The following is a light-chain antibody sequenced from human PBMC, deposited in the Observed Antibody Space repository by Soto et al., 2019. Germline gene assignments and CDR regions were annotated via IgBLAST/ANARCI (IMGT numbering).Light chain of an antibody. V-gene: IGLV2-23*01. Sequence: QSALTQRASVSGSPGQSITISCTGTSSDVGGYDLVSWYQQHPGKAPKLIIYEGSKRPSGISNRFSGSKSGNTASLIISGLQGDDEGDYYCCAYVSSNTLLFGGGTKLTVL. CDR3: CAYVSSNTLL. CDR2: EGS. CDR1: SSDVGGYDL. J-gene: IGLJ3*02.